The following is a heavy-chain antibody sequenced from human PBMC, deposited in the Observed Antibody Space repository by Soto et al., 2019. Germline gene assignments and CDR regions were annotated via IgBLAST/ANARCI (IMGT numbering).Heavy chain of an antibody. CDR2: ISSNGGNA. CDR3: ARDRSFGTSGYYSWDL. CDR1: GFIFPNYA. J-gene: IGHJ5*02. Sequence: PGGSLRLSCAASGFIFPNYAMHWVRQAPGRGLEWVAVISSNGGNADSADSVKGRFTISKDNSKNTVFLRMDSLRPEDSAIYYCARDRSFGTSGYYSWDLWGQGTLVTVSS. D-gene: IGHD3-22*01. V-gene: IGHV3-30-3*01.